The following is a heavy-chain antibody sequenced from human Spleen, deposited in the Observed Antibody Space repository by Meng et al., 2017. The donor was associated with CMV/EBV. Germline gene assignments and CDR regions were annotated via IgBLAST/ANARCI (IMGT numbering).Heavy chain of an antibody. CDR2: INHSGST. J-gene: IGHJ5*02. CDR3: ARGGFTSPGGFDP. Sequence: GAGLSRPSGTLSLTVADHGGSCSAYYWSWICPPPGKRLECNGEINHSGSTNYNPFPKGRVTISVDTSKNQFAMTLSSVTAADTAVHYCARGGFTSPGGFDPWGQGTLVTVSS. V-gene: IGHV4-34*01. D-gene: IGHD2/OR15-2a*01. CDR1: GGSCSAYY.